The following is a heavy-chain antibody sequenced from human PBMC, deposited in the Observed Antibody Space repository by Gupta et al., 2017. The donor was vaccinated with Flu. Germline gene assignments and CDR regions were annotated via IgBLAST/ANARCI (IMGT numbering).Heavy chain of an antibody. CDR2: MNTGTGNT. CDR3: ARPSGTSGSWFDPPTD. Sequence: QVHLVQSGPEVKKPGASVRVSCKASGYIFTDFGLHWVRQAPGHRLEWMGWMNTGTGNTKFSQKFQGRVSVSRDTSANTADMELSSLTSEDTAVYYCARPSGTSGSWFDPPTDWGPGTPVTVSS. CDR1: GYIFTDFG. V-gene: IGHV1-3*04. J-gene: IGHJ4*02. D-gene: IGHD6-13*01.